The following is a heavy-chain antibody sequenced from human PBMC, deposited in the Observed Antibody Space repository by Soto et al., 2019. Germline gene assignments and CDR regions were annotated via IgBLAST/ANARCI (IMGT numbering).Heavy chain of an antibody. V-gene: IGHV5-51*01. Sequence: EVQLGQSGAEVKKPGESLKISCKGSGYSFTSYWIGWVRQMPGKGMEWMGIIYPGDSDTRYSPSFQGQVTISADKSISTAYLQWSSLKASDTAMYYCARPREAGKYYYGVDVWGQGTTVTVSS. CDR2: IYPGDSDT. D-gene: IGHD6-19*01. CDR3: ARPREAGKYYYGVDV. J-gene: IGHJ6*02. CDR1: GYSFTSYW.